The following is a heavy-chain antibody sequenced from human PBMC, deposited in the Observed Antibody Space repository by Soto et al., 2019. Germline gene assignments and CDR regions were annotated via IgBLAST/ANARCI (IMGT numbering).Heavy chain of an antibody. V-gene: IGHV4-31*03. CDR1: GGSISRGGYY. CDR3: ARVTMDWFDP. CDR2: IYYSGST. D-gene: IGHD3-10*01. Sequence: SETLSLTCTVSGGSISRGGYYWSWIRQHPGKGLEWIGYIYYSGSTYYNPSLKSRVTISVDTSKNQFSLKLSSVTAADTAVYYCARVTMDWFDPWGQGTLVTVSS. J-gene: IGHJ5*02.